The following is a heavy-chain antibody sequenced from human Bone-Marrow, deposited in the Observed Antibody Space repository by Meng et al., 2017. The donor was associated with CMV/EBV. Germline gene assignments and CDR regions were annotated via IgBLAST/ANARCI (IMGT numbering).Heavy chain of an antibody. CDR1: GDSVSSGSYY. CDR2: IYYSGTA. J-gene: IGHJ6*04. D-gene: IGHD1-26*01. CDR3: ARRVVGFSAFEF. V-gene: IGHV4-61*01. Sequence: SETLSLTCIVSGDSVSSGSYYWSWIRQPPGKGLEWIGYIYYSGTANYNPSLKSRVTISVDTSKNQFSLKLSSVTAADTAVYYCARRVVGFSAFEFWGKGTMVTVSS.